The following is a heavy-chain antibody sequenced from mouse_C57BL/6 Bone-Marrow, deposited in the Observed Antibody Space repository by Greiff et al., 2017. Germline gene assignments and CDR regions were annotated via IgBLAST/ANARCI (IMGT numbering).Heavy chain of an antibody. CDR2: IDPEDGDT. Sequence: EVQLVESGAELVKPGASVKLSCTASGFNITDYYMHWVKQRTEQGLEWIGRIDPEDGDTKYAPKFQGKATITADTSSNTAYLQLSSLTSEDTAVYYCARSPYCISPYWYFDVWGRGTTVTVSS. CDR1: GFNITDYY. CDR3: ARSPYCISPYWYFDV. J-gene: IGHJ1*03. V-gene: IGHV14-2*01. D-gene: IGHD2-10*01.